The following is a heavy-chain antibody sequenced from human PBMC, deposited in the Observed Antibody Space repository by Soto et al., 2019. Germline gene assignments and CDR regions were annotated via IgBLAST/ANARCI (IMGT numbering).Heavy chain of an antibody. D-gene: IGHD3-10*01. CDR2: IYYSGST. V-gene: IGHV4-59*08. CDR1: GGSISSYY. J-gene: IGHJ6*02. Sequence: SETLSLTCTVSGGSISSYYWSWIRQPPGKGLEWIGYIYYSGSTNYNPSLKSRVTISVDTSKNQFSLKLSSVTAADTAVYYCARLSATLPGSYISMVRGLSELHKFYFYGMDVWRQGTTVTVSS. CDR3: ARLSATLPGSYISMVRGLSELHKFYFYGMDV.